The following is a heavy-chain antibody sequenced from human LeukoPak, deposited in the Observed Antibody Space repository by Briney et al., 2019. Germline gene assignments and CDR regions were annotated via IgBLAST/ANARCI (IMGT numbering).Heavy chain of an antibody. Sequence: GESLKISCKGSGYSFPTYWIAWVRQMPGKGLEWMGIIYPDESNIRYSPSFQGQVTISADKSISTAYLQWSSLKASDTAMYYCARPPSLGYSSSLEYWGKETLVTVAS. CDR1: GYSFPTYW. CDR3: ARPPSLGYSSSLEY. CDR2: IYPDESNI. D-gene: IGHD2-2*03. V-gene: IGHV5-51*01. J-gene: IGHJ4*02.